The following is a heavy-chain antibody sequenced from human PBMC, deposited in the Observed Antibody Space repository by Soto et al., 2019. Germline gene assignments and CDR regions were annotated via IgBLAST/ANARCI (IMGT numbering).Heavy chain of an antibody. Sequence: ASVKVSCKASGYTFTSYYMHWVRQAPGQGLEWMGIINPSGGSTSYAQKFQGRVTMTRDTSTSTVYMELSSLRSEDTAVYYCARGLVWFEMYNWFDPWGQGTLVTVPS. V-gene: IGHV1-46*01. J-gene: IGHJ5*02. CDR3: ARGLVWFEMYNWFDP. CDR1: GYTFTSYY. CDR2: INPSGGST. D-gene: IGHD3-10*01.